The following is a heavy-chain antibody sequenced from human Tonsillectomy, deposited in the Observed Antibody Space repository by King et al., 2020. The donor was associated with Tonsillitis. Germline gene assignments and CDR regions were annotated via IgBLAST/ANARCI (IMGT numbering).Heavy chain of an antibody. CDR2: IYFGGST. V-gene: IGHV4-39*01. J-gene: IGHJ5*02. CDR1: GDSISSSIFY. Sequence: QLQESGPGLVKPSETLSLTCTVSGDSISSSIFYWGWIRQPPGKGLEWIGSIYFGGSTHYNPSLESRVTISADMSKNQFSLNLSSVTAVDTAVYFCATFLGNKYTGYVGQWFDAWGQGALVTVSS. CDR3: ATFLGNKYTGYVGQWFDA. D-gene: IGHD5-12*01.